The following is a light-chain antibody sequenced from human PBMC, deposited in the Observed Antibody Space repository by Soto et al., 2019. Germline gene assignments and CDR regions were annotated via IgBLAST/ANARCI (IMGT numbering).Light chain of an antibody. Sequence: EIGLTQSPGTLSLSPGERATLSCRASQSFGSSFLAWYQQKPGQAPRLLSYSASSRTTGIPDRFSCSASGTEVTLTISRLEPEDFAVYYCQQYGSSPYTFGQGTKLEIK. CDR1: QSFGSSF. J-gene: IGKJ2*01. CDR2: SAS. CDR3: QQYGSSPYT. V-gene: IGKV3-20*01.